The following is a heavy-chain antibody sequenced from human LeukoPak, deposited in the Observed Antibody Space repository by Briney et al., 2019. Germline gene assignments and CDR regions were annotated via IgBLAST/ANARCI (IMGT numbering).Heavy chain of an antibody. D-gene: IGHD3-22*01. CDR3: ATATKTYDSSGYFFDY. J-gene: IGHJ4*02. V-gene: IGHV1-24*01. Sequence: ASVKVSCKVSGYTLTELSMHWVRQAPGKGLEWMGGFDSEDGETIYAQKFQGRVTMTEDTSTDTAYMELSSLRSEDTAVYYCATATKTYDSSGYFFDYWGQGTLVTVSS. CDR2: FDSEDGET. CDR1: GYTLTELS.